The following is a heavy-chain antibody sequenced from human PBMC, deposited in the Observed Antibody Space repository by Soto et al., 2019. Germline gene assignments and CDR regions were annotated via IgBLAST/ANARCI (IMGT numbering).Heavy chain of an antibody. CDR2: ISSSSSTI. V-gene: IGHV3-48*02. Sequence: GGSLRLSCAASGFTFSSYSMNWVRQAPGKGLEWVSYISSSSSTIYYADSVKGRFTISRDNAKNSLYLQMNSLRDEDTTVYYCARGGVLMVYAIKDAMDVWGQGTTVTVSS. J-gene: IGHJ6*02. D-gene: IGHD2-8*01. CDR3: ARGGVLMVYAIKDAMDV. CDR1: GFTFSSYS.